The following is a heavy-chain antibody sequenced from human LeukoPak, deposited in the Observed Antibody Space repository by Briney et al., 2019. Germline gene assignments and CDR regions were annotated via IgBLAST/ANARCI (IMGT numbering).Heavy chain of an antibody. CDR2: ISIGSDTI. V-gene: IGHV3-48*01. Sequence: GGSLRLSCAASGFTFSDYTMNWVRQAPGKGLEWISYISIGSDTIYYAGSVEGRFTISRDNARNSLYLQMNSLRAEDTAVYYCAKTGNYYDSGHLDYWGQGTLVTVSS. J-gene: IGHJ4*02. CDR1: GFTFSDYT. CDR3: AKTGNYYDSGHLDY. D-gene: IGHD3-22*01.